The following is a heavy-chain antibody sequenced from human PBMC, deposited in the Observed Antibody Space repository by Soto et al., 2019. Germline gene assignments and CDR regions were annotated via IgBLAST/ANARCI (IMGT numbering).Heavy chain of an antibody. Sequence: QVQLVQSGAEVRKPGASVTVSCKASGYTFNRYAINGLRQAPGQRPEWMGWITGATLEASYARTFQGRVTRTRNTSSSTVCMEMRGLRNDDTAVYYCARGCPTDHWGQGTLVTVSS. CDR1: GYTFNRYA. J-gene: IGHJ5*02. CDR2: ITGATLEA. CDR3: ARGCPTDH. V-gene: IGHV1-18*01.